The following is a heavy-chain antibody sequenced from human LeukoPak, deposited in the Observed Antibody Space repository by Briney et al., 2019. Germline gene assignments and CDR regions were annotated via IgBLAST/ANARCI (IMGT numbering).Heavy chain of an antibody. Sequence: PGGSLRLSCAASGFTFGSYSMNWVRQAPGKGLEWVSSISSSSTYIYYADSVKGRFTISRDNAKNSLYLQMNSLRAEDTAVYYCARGGGFLEWPPHAFDIWGQGTMVTVSS. CDR1: GFTFGSYS. J-gene: IGHJ3*02. CDR2: ISSSSTYI. CDR3: ARGGGFLEWPPHAFDI. V-gene: IGHV3-21*01. D-gene: IGHD3-3*01.